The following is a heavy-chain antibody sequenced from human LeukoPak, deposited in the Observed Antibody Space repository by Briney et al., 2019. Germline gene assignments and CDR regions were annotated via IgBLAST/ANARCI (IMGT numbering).Heavy chain of an antibody. CDR1: GGSVSSGSYY. J-gene: IGHJ3*02. V-gene: IGHV4-61*01. Sequence: PSETLSLTCTVSGGSVSSGSYYWSWIRQPPGKGLEWIGYIYYSGSTNYNPSLKSRVTISVDTSKNQFSLKLSSVTAADTAVYYCARTENWNVDAFDIWGQGTMVTVSS. CDR3: ARTENWNVDAFDI. D-gene: IGHD1-1*01. CDR2: IYYSGST.